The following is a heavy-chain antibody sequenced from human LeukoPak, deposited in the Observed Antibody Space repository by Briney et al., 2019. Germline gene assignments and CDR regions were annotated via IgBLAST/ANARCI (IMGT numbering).Heavy chain of an antibody. D-gene: IGHD6-6*01. CDR2: IYPGDSDT. CDR1: GYMFSNYW. V-gene: IGHV5-51*01. Sequence: GESLKTSCKGSGYMFSNYWIGWVRQMPGKSLEWMGTIYPGDSDTTYSPSLQGQVTISADKSISTAYLQWNSLKASDTAMYFCARQTSSSSRVDFWGQGTLVTVSS. J-gene: IGHJ4*02. CDR3: ARQTSSSSRVDF.